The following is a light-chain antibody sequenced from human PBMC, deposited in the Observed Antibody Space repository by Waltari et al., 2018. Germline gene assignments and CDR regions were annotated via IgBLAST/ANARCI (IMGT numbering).Light chain of an antibody. V-gene: IGLV3-19*01. Sequence: SSELTQDPVVSVAMGQTVRITYQGDSLRRDCASWYQQRPGQAPILVMFDKTNRPSGVPDRFSGSSSDNSASLTITGAQAEDEASYYCHSRDATGVGGSFGGGTKLTVL. CDR1: SLRRDC. J-gene: IGLJ2*01. CDR3: HSRDATGVGGS. CDR2: DKT.